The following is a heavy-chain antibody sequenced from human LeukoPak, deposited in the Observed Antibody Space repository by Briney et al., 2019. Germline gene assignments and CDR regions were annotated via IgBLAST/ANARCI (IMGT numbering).Heavy chain of an antibody. CDR1: GFTFSSYA. J-gene: IGHJ4*02. D-gene: IGHD4-17*01. CDR3: ARSRGGYYGDYDY. CDR2: ISYDGSNK. V-gene: IGHV3-30-3*01. Sequence: QPGGSLRLSCAASGFTFSSYAMHWVRQAPGKGLEWVAVISYDGSNKYYADSVKGRFTISRDNAKNSLYLQMNSLRDEDTAVYYCARSRGGYYGDYDYWGQGTLVTVSS.